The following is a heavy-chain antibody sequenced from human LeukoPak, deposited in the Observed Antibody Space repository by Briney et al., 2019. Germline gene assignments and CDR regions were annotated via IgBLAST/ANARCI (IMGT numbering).Heavy chain of an antibody. V-gene: IGHV5-51*01. D-gene: IGHD1-26*01. CDR3: ARRPYSGSPNWFDP. CDR2: INLGDSDT. CDR1: GHRFTNHW. Sequence: GESLKISCEVSGHRFTNHWIGWVRQMPGKGLEWMGIINLGDSDTKYSPSFQGQVTISLDKSISPAYLQWRSLKGSDTAMYYCARRPYSGSPNWFDPWGQGTLVTVSS. J-gene: IGHJ5*02.